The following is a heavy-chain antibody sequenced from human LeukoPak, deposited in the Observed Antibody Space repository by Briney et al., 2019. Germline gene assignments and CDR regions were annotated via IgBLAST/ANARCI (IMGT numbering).Heavy chain of an antibody. CDR3: ARDHYGSGSYYGDAFDI. CDR2: INAGNGNT. D-gene: IGHD3-10*01. V-gene: IGHV1-3*01. CDR1: GYTFTSYA. J-gene: IGHJ3*02. Sequence: AASVKVSCKSSGYTFTSYAMHWVSQAPGQRLEWMGWINAGNGNTKYSQKFQGRVTITRDTSASTAYMELSSLRSEDTAVYYCARDHYGSGSYYGDAFDIWGQGTMVTVSS.